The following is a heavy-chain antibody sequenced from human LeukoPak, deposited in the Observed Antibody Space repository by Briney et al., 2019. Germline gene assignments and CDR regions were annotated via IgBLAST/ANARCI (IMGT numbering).Heavy chain of an antibody. V-gene: IGHV4-39*01. D-gene: IGHD3-16*02. CDR2: IYYSGST. CDR3: ARRRIGVIGSLAY. Sequence: SETLSLTCTVSGGSISSSSYYWGWIRQPPGKGLEWIGSIYYSGSTYYNPSLKSRVTISVDTSKNQFSLKLSSVTAADTAVYYCARRRIGVIGSLAYWGQGTLVTVSS. CDR1: GGSISSSSYY. J-gene: IGHJ4*02.